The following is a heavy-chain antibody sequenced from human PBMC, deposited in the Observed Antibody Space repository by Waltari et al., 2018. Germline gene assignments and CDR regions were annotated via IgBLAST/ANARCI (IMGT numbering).Heavy chain of an antibody. J-gene: IGHJ3*02. CDR1: GYSISSSNW. V-gene: IGHV4-28*06. Sequence: QVQLQESGPGLVKPSDTLSLTCAVSGYSISSSNWWGWIRQPPGEGLEWIGYIYYSGGTNYNPALKSRVTMSVDTSKNQFSLKLSSVTALDTAVYYCARSSNSFPDGKDAFDIWGQGTMVTVSS. D-gene: IGHD2-15*01. CDR3: ARSSNSFPDGKDAFDI. CDR2: IYYSGGT.